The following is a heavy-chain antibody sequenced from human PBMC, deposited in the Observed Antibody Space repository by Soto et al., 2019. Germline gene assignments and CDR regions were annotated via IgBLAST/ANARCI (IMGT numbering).Heavy chain of an antibody. CDR2: IYYSGST. J-gene: IGHJ4*02. Sequence: ASETLSLTCSVSGGSISSYYWSWVRQPPGKGLEWIGYIYYSGSTNYKSSLKSRVTISVDTSKNQFFLMLTSVTAADTAIYYCARVRRDASNSRPDYFDYWGQGTLVTVPS. V-gene: IGHV4-59*01. CDR3: ARVRRDASNSRPDYFDY. D-gene: IGHD2-2*01. CDR1: GGSISSYY.